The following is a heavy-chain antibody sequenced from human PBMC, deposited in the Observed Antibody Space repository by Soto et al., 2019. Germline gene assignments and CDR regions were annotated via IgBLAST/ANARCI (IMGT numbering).Heavy chain of an antibody. Sequence: QVQLVQSGAEVKKPGASVKVSCKASGYTFTSYGISWVRQAPGQGLEWMGWISAYNGNTHYAQKLESIAIMTADTPTSTAYMELRSLRSADTAVYYCARQPYSDHPYFAYWGQGTLVTVSS. CDR2: ISAYNGNT. V-gene: IGHV1-18*01. D-gene: IGHD4-4*01. CDR1: GYTFTSYG. J-gene: IGHJ4*02. CDR3: ARQPYSDHPYFAY.